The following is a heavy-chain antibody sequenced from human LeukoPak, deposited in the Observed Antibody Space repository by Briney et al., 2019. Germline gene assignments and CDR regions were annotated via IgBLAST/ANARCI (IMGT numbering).Heavy chain of an antibody. CDR1: GLTFRTYA. CDR2: IRYHGNEE. J-gene: IGHJ4*02. Sequence: PGGSLRLSCAASGLTFRTYAMHWVRHAPGKGLEWVAFIRYHGNEEFYADSVKGRYTISRDNSKNTLYLQMNSLTTEDTAVYFCAKDNDGSGSYYKTGLDYWGQGTQVTVSS. CDR3: AKDNDGSGSYYKTGLDY. V-gene: IGHV3-30*02. D-gene: IGHD3-10*01.